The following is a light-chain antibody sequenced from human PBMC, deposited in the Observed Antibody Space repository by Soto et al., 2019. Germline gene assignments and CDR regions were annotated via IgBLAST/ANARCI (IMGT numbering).Light chain of an antibody. CDR1: SGPVFTSSY. V-gene: IGLV8-61*01. J-gene: IGLJ3*02. CDR3: LLYLGGGIWV. CDR2: NTN. Sequence: QTVVTQEPSFSVSPGGTVTLTCGLSSGPVFTSSYPNWYQQTPGQAPRTLIFNTNTRSSGVPDRFSGSILGDKAALTITGDQAADDSYYYCLLYLGGGIWVFGGGTKVTVL.